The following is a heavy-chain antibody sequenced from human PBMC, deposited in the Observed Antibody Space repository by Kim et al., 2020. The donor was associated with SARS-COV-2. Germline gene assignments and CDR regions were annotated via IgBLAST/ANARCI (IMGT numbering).Heavy chain of an antibody. J-gene: IGHJ6*02. V-gene: IGHV3-23*01. Sequence: GGSLRLSCAASGFTFSSYAMSWVRQAPGKGLEWVSAISGSGGSTYYADSVKGRFTISRDNSKNTLYLQMNSLRAEDTAVYYCAKGGYSSSWYYYYGMDVWGQGTTVTVSS. D-gene: IGHD6-13*01. CDR3: AKGGYSSSWYYYYGMDV. CDR2: ISGSGGST. CDR1: GFTFSSYA.